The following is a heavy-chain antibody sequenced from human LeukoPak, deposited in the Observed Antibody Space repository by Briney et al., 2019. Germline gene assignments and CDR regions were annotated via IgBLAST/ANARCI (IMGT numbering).Heavy chain of an antibody. CDR3: GRDRVGGRGYSLDY. Sequence: GGSLRLSCAASGFTFSSYEMNWVRQAPGKGLEWVTYISSSGSTIYYADYVKGRFTVSRDNAKNSLYLQMNNLRAEDTSLYYCGRDRVGGRGYSLDYLGQGTLVTVSS. D-gene: IGHD5-18*01. CDR2: ISSSGSTI. V-gene: IGHV3-48*03. J-gene: IGHJ4*02. CDR1: GFTFSSYE.